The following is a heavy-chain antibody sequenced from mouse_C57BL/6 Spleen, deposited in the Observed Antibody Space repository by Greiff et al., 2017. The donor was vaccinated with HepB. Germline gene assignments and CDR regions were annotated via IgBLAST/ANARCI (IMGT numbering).Heavy chain of an antibody. D-gene: IGHD1-1*01. Sequence: QVQLQQPGAELVKPGASVKMSCKASGYTFTSYWITWVKQRPGQGLEWIGDIYPGSGSTNYNEKFKSKATLTVETSSSTAYMQLSSLTSEGSAVYYCASHYGSSYVGAMDYWGQGTSVTVSS. V-gene: IGHV1-55*01. CDR2: IYPGSGST. CDR1: GYTFTSYW. J-gene: IGHJ4*01. CDR3: ASHYGSSYVGAMDY.